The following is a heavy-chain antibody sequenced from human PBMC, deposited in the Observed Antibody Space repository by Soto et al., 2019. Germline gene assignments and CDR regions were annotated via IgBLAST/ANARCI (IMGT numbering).Heavy chain of an antibody. CDR3: VRDKGAVTGPIDY. V-gene: IGHV4-59*01. Sequence: SETLSLTCTVSGGSITSYHWSGIRQPPGKGLEWIGYIYYTGSTDYNPSLKSRVTMSIDTSKNQFSLNLSSVTAADTAVYYCVRDKGAVTGPIDYWGQGTLVTVSS. J-gene: IGHJ4*02. CDR1: GGSITSYH. CDR2: IYYTGST. D-gene: IGHD6-19*01.